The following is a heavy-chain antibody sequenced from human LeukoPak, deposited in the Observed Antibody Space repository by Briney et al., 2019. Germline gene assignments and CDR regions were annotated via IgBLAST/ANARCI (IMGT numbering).Heavy chain of an antibody. CDR3: ARDPPRDSSGYYFARMDY. CDR2: INPNSGGT. Sequence: GASVKVSCKASGYTFTGYYMHWVRQAPGQGLEWMGWINPNSGGTNYAQKFQGRVTMTRDTSISTAYMELSSLRSEETAVYYCARDPPRDSSGYYFARMDYWGQGTLVTVSS. CDR1: GYTFTGYY. V-gene: IGHV1-2*02. D-gene: IGHD3-22*01. J-gene: IGHJ4*02.